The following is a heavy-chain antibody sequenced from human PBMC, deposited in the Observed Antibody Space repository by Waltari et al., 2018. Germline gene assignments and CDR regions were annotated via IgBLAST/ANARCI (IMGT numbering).Heavy chain of an antibody. CDR3: ARAAGR. J-gene: IGHJ4*02. CDR1: GYSISSGDY. Sequence: QVQLQESGPGLVKPSETLSITCTVSGYSISSGDYWGWIRQPPGKGLEWVGSIYHSGSTYYNPSLKSRVTISVDTSKNQFSLKLSSVTAADTAVYYCARAAGRWGQGTLVTVSS. CDR2: IYHSGST. V-gene: IGHV4-38-2*02.